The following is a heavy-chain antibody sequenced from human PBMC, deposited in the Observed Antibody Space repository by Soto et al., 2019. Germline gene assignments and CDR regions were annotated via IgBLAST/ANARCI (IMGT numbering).Heavy chain of an antibody. V-gene: IGHV4-34*01. D-gene: IGHD6-19*01. J-gene: IGHJ5*02. CDR2: INHSGST. Sequence: SETLSLTCAVYGGPFSGYYLSWIRQPPGKGLEWIGEINHSGSTNYNPSLKSRVTISVDTSKNQFSLKLSSVTAADTAVYYCARGRQQWLVSYWFDPWGQGTLVTVSS. CDR3: ARGRQQWLVSYWFDP. CDR1: GGPFSGYY.